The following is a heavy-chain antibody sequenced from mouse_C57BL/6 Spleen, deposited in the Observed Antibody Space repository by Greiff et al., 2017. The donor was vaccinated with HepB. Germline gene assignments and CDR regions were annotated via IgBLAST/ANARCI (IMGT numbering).Heavy chain of an antibody. CDR2: IDPETGGT. D-gene: IGHD2-4*01. V-gene: IGHV1-15*01. CDR1: GYTFTDYE. Sequence: VQLQQSGAELVRPGASVTLSCKASGYTFTDYEMHWVKQTPVHGLEWIGAIDPETGGTAYNQKFKGKAILTADKSSSTAYMELRSLSSEDSAVYCWTTRGDYDGAWFAYWGQGTLVTVSA. J-gene: IGHJ3*01. CDR3: TTRGDYDGAWFAY.